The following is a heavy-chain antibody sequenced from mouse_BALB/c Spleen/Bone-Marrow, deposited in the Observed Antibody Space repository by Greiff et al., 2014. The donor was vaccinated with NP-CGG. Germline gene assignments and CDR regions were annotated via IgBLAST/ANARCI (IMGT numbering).Heavy chain of an antibody. CDR1: GFNIKDTY. D-gene: IGHD5-5*01. V-gene: IGHV14-3*02. CDR3: SRGYYDYLFALDC. J-gene: IGHJ4*01. Sequence: VHVKQSGAELVKPGASVKLSCTASGFNIKDTYIYWVKQRPEQGLEWVGRIDPANGNTKYDPKFQGKATIAADTSSNTAYLQLSSLTSEDTAVYYCSRGYYDYLFALDCWGHGTSVTVSS. CDR2: IDPANGNT.